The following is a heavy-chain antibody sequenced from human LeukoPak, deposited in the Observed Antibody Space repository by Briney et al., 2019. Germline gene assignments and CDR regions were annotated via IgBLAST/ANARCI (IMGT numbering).Heavy chain of an antibody. V-gene: IGHV3-21*01. J-gene: IGHJ4*02. D-gene: IGHD5-18*01. CDR3: ARAAGGYNYGPFDY. Sequence: GGTLRLSCAASGFAFSSYSMNWVRQAPGKGLEWVSSISTSSSYIYYADSVKGRFTISRDNANNSLYLQMHSLRAEDTAVYYCARAAGGYNYGPFDYWGQGTLVTVST. CDR2: ISTSSSYI. CDR1: GFAFSSYS.